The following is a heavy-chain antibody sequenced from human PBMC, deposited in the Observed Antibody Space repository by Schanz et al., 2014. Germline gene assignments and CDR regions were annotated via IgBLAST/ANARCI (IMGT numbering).Heavy chain of an antibody. Sequence: QVQLVQSGAEVKKPGSSVKVSCKASGGTFSSYAFSWVRQAPGQGLEWMGKIIPILGMENYAQKFQGRVTITADISTSTAYMDLSSLRSDDTAVYYCARDIQYHYDTSGPVGAFDIWGQGTVVTASS. J-gene: IGHJ3*02. CDR1: GGTFSSYA. D-gene: IGHD3-22*01. CDR3: ARDIQYHYDTSGPVGAFDI. CDR2: IIPILGME. V-gene: IGHV1-69*04.